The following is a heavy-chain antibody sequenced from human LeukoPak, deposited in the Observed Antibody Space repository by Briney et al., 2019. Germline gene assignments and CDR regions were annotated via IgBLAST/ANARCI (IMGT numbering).Heavy chain of an antibody. CDR2: IIPIFGTA. Sequence: GASVKVSCKASGGTFSSYAISWVRQAPGQGLEWMGGIIPIFGTANYAQKFQGRVTITADKSTSTAYMELSSLRSEDTAVYYCARESDYYDSSAYFDYWGQGTLVTVSS. D-gene: IGHD3-22*01. J-gene: IGHJ4*02. CDR1: GGTFSSYA. V-gene: IGHV1-69*06. CDR3: ARESDYYDSSAYFDY.